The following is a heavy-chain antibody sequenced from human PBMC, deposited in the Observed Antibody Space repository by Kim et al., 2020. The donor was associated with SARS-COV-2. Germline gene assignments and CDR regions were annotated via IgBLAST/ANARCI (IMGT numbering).Heavy chain of an antibody. D-gene: IGHD1-20*01. V-gene: IGHV4-34*01. J-gene: IGHJ6*02. Sequence: HSGSTNYNPSLKSRVTISVDTTKNQFSLKLSSVTAADTAVYYCASITRDVWGQGTTVTVSS. CDR3: ASITRDV. CDR2: HSGST.